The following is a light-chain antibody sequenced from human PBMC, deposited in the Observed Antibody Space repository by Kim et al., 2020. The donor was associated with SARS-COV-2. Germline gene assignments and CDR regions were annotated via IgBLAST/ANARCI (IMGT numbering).Light chain of an antibody. J-gene: IGLJ3*02. CDR2: YDS. CDR1: NIGSKS. CDR3: QVWDSSSDHPV. Sequence: AQGKTARITWGGNNIGSKSVLWYQQKPGQAPVLVIYYDSDRPSGIPERFSGSNSGNTATLTISRVEAGDEADYYCQVWDSSSDHPVFGGGTQLTVL. V-gene: IGLV3-21*04.